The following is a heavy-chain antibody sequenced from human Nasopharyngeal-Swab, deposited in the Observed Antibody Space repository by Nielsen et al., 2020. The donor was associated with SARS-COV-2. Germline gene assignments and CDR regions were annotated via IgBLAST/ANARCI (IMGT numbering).Heavy chain of an antibody. D-gene: IGHD2-2*01. CDR2: INPNSGGT. V-gene: IGHV1-2*02. J-gene: IGHJ3*02. Sequence: ASVKVSCKASGYTFTGYYMHWVRQAPGHGLEWMGWINPNSGGTNYAQKFQGRATMTRDTSISTAYMVLSRLRSDDTAVYYCARDQTISSNAFDIWGQGTMVTVSS. CDR1: GYTFTGYY. CDR3: ARDQTISSNAFDI.